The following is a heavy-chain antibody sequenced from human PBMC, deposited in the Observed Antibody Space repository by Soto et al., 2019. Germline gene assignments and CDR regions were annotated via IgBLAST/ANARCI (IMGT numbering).Heavy chain of an antibody. Sequence: PGEYLKISCKGSGYSFAAYWITWLRQKPLKGLEWMGRIDPSDSQTYYSPSFRGHVTISVTKSITTVFLQWSSLRASDTAMYYCARQIYDSDTGPNFQYYFDSWGQGTPVTVSS. J-gene: IGHJ4*02. D-gene: IGHD3-22*01. CDR3: ARQIYDSDTGPNFQYYFDS. CDR1: GYSFAAYW. CDR2: IDPSDSQT. V-gene: IGHV5-10-1*01.